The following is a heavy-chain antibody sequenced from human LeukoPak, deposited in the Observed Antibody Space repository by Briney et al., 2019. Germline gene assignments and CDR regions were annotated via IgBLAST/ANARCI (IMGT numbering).Heavy chain of an antibody. CDR1: GFTFNRYS. CDR3: ARVREAGDRGLIYYYYYYMDV. J-gene: IGHJ6*03. V-gene: IGHV3-48*01. CDR2: ISSSSSTI. Sequence: GGSLRLSCAASGFTFNRYSMNWVRQAPGKGLEWVSYISSSSSTIYYADSVKGRFTISRDNAKNSLYLQMNSLRAEDTAVYYCARVREAGDRGLIYYYYYYMDVWGKGTTVTVSS. D-gene: IGHD7-27*01.